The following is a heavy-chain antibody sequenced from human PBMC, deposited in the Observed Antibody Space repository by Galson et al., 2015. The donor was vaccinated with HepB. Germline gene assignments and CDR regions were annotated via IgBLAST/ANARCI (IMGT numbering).Heavy chain of an antibody. CDR2: ISAYNGNT. D-gene: IGHD3-16*01. V-gene: IGHV1-18*04. CDR3: ARSLGSPWGEWPISMDV. Sequence: SVKVSCKASGYTFTSYGISWVRQAPGQGLEWMGWISAYNGNTNSAQKLQGRVTMTTDTSTNTAYMELRSLRSDDTAVYYCARSLGSPWGEWPISMDVWGQGTTVTVSS. J-gene: IGHJ6*02. CDR1: GYTFTSYG.